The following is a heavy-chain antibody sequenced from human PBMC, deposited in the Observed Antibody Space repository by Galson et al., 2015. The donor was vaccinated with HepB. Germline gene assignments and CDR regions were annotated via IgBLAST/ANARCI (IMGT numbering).Heavy chain of an antibody. CDR2: INSNGGRT. CDR1: GFIFNSNA. Sequence: SLRLSCAASGFIFNSNAMSWVRQAPGKGLEWVSGINSNGGRTYHADSVKGRFTISRDNSKNTLYLQMNNLRAEDTAVYYCAKDLKADSGWDFDYWGQGTLVTVSS. V-gene: IGHV3-23*01. J-gene: IGHJ4*02. CDR3: AKDLKADSGWDFDY. D-gene: IGHD6-19*01.